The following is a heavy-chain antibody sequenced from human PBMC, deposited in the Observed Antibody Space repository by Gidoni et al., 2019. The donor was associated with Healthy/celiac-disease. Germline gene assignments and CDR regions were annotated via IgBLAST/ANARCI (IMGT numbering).Heavy chain of an antibody. D-gene: IGHD2-15*01. V-gene: IGHV1-3*01. Sequence: QVQLVQSGAEVKKPGASVKVSCKASGYTLTSYAMHWVRQAPGQRLEWMGWINAGNGNTKCSQKFQGRVTITRDTSASTAYMELSSLRSEDTAVYYCARVRCSGGSCYQAPFDYWGQGTLVTVSS. J-gene: IGHJ4*02. CDR2: INAGNGNT. CDR1: GYTLTSYA. CDR3: ARVRCSGGSCYQAPFDY.